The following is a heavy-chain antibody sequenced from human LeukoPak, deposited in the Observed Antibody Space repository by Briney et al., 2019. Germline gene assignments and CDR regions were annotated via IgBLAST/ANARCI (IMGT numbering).Heavy chain of an antibody. CDR1: GGSITSYY. J-gene: IGHJ4*02. CDR3: ARGERPGCDY. Sequence: SETLSLTCTVSGGSITSYYWSWIRQPPGKGLEWIGYISYSRSTNYNPSLKSRATMSLDTSKNQFSLNLNSVTAADTAVYCCARGERPGCDYWGQGTLVTVSS. D-gene: IGHD6-6*01. CDR2: ISYSRST. V-gene: IGHV4-59*01.